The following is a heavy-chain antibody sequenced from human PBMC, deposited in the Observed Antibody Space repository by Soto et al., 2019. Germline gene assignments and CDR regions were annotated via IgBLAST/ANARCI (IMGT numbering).Heavy chain of an antibody. CDR2: IYYSGST. CDR1: GGSVSSGSYY. V-gene: IGHV4-61*01. D-gene: IGHD4-17*01. Sequence: QVQLQESGPGLVKPSETLSLTCTVSGGSVSSGSYYWSWIRQPPGKGLEWIGYIYYSGSTNYNPSPKSRVNISVDTSKNQFSPKLNSVTAADTAVYYCARAPDVGDLYYFDYWGQGTLVTVSS. CDR3: ARAPDVGDLYYFDY. J-gene: IGHJ4*02.